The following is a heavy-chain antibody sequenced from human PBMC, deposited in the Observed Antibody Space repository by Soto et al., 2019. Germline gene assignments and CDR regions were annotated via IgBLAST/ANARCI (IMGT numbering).Heavy chain of an antibody. V-gene: IGHV4-39*01. CDR3: ARQIAAYYDFWSGYYTGAFDI. Sequence: PSETLSLTCTVSGGSISSSSYYWGWIRQPPGKGLEWIGSIYYSGSTYYNPSLKSRVTISVDTSKNQFSLKLSSVTAADTAVYYCARQIAAYYDFWSGYYTGAFDIWGQGTMVTVS. CDR2: IYYSGST. J-gene: IGHJ3*02. D-gene: IGHD3-3*01. CDR1: GGSISSSSYY.